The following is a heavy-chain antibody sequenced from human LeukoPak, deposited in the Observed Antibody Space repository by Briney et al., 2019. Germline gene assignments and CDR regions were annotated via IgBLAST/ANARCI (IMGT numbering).Heavy chain of an antibody. CDR2: IYYSGST. J-gene: IGHJ4*02. CDR3: ARGRTTGDY. CDR1: GGSISSYY. V-gene: IGHV4-59*01. Sequence: SETLSLTCTVCGGSISSYYWTWIRQHPGKGLEWIGYIYYSGSTNYNPSLKSRVTISVDTSKNQFTLKLSSVTAADTAVYYCARGRTTGDYWGQGTLVTVSS. D-gene: IGHD4-17*01.